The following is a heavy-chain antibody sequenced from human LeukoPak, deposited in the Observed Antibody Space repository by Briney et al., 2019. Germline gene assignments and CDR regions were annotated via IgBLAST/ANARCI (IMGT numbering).Heavy chain of an antibody. CDR1: GFTFSSYA. CDR3: AKPLLLWFGELLPAEYFQH. Sequence: GGSLRLPCAASGFTFSSYAMSWVRQAPGKGLEWVSAISGSGGSTYYADSVKGRFTISRDNSKNTLYLQMNSLRAEDTAVYYCAKPLLLWFGELLPAEYFQHWGQGTLVTVSS. CDR2: ISGSGGST. J-gene: IGHJ1*01. D-gene: IGHD3-10*01. V-gene: IGHV3-23*01.